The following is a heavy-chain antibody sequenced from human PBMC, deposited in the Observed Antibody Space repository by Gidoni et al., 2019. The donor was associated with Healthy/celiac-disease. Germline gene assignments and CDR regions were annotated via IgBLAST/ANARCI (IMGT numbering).Heavy chain of an antibody. CDR1: GGPISSYY. D-gene: IGHD2-15*01. V-gene: IGHV4-59*01. J-gene: IGHJ6*02. Sequence: QVQLQESGPGLVKPSETLSLTCTVSGGPISSYYWSWIRQPPGKGLEWIGYIYYSGSTNYNPSLKSRVTISVDTSKNQFSLKLSSVTAADTAVYYCARDDYSVEGYYYGMDVWGQGTTVTVSS. CDR3: ARDDYSVEGYYYGMDV. CDR2: IYYSGST.